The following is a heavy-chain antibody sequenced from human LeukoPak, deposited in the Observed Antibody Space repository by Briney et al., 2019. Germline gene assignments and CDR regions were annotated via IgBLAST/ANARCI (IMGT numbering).Heavy chain of an antibody. V-gene: IGHV1-18*01. CDR2: ISAYNGNT. Sequence: GASVKVSCKASGYTFTSYGISWVRQAPGQGLEWMGWISAYNGNTNYAQKLQGRVTMTTDTSTSTAYMELRSLRSDDTAVYYCARLFQRNELNYYDSSGYSLGYWGQGTLVTVSS. CDR1: GYTFTSYG. CDR3: ARLFQRNELNYYDSSGYSLGY. D-gene: IGHD3-22*01. J-gene: IGHJ4*02.